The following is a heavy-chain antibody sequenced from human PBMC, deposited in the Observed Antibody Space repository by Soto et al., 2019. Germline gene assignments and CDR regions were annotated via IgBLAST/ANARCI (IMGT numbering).Heavy chain of an antibody. V-gene: IGHV1-69*13. D-gene: IGHD6-19*01. J-gene: IGHJ4*02. CDR3: GRAMGYSSGWYRGYFDY. Sequence: ASVKVSCKASGGTFSSYAISWVRQAPGQGLEWMGGIIPIFGTANYAQKFQGRVTITADESTSTAYMELSSLRSEDTAVYYCGRAMGYSSGWYRGYFDYWGQGTLVTVSS. CDR2: IIPIFGTA. CDR1: GGTFSSYA.